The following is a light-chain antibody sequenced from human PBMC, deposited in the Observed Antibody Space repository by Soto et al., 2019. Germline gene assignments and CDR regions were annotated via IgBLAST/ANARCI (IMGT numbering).Light chain of an antibody. CDR3: QQSYTST. CDR2: GAS. CDR1: QSISRY. V-gene: IGKV1-39*01. J-gene: IGKJ1*01. Sequence: DIQMTQSPSSLSASLGDRVTITCRASQSISRYLNWYQQKTGKAPKLLIYGASSLQSGVPSRFSGSASGTDFTLTISTLQPEDFATYYCQQSYTSTFGQGTKVDIK.